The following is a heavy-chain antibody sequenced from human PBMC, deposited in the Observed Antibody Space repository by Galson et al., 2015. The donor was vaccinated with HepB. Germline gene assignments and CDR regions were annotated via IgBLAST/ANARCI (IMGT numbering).Heavy chain of an antibody. D-gene: IGHD3-3*01. CDR3: ANPIFGVVTNPLGY. CDR1: GYTFTSYG. J-gene: IGHJ4*02. CDR2: ISAYNGNT. V-gene: IGHV1-18*01. Sequence: SVKVSCKASGYTFTSYGISWVRQAPGQGLEWMGWISAYNGNTNYAQKLQGRVTITRDTSASTAYMELRSLRLEDTAVYYCANPIFGVVTNPLGYWGQGTLVTVSS.